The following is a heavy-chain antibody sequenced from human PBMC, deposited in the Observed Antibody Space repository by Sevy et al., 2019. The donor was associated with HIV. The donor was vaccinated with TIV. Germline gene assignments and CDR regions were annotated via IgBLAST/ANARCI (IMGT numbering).Heavy chain of an antibody. D-gene: IGHD3-3*01. CDR1: GDSVSSNSAA. Sequence: SQTLSLTCAISGDSVSSNSAAWNWIRQSPSRGLEWLGRTYYRSKWYNDYAVSVKSRITINPDTSKNQFSLQLNSVTPEDTALYYCARGYYDFWSGYSPFDYWGQGTLVTVSS. V-gene: IGHV6-1*01. J-gene: IGHJ4*02. CDR2: TYYRSKWYN. CDR3: ARGYYDFWSGYSPFDY.